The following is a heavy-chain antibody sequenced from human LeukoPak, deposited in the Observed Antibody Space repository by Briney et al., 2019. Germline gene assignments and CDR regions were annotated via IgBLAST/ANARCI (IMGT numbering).Heavy chain of an antibody. Sequence: GGSLRLSCAAFGFTFSSYWMSWVRQAPGKGLEWVANIKQDGSEKYYVDSVKGRFTISRDNAKNSLYLQMNSLRAEDTAVYYCARESSHPPYYYYGMDVWGQGTTVTVSS. V-gene: IGHV3-7*01. D-gene: IGHD6-19*01. J-gene: IGHJ6*02. CDR3: ARESSHPPYYYYGMDV. CDR2: IKQDGSEK. CDR1: GFTFSSYW.